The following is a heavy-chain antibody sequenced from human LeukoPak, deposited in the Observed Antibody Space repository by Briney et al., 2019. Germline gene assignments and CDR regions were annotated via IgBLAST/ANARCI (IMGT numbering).Heavy chain of an antibody. D-gene: IGHD3-9*01. V-gene: IGHV4-39*01. CDR3: ATVLTGYVQDAFDI. J-gene: IGHJ3*02. Sequence: PSETLSLTCTVSGGSISSYYWGWIRQPPGKGLEWMGSMYYRGNMYYNPSLKSRVSISVDTSKNQFSLRLSSVTAADTAVYYCATVLTGYVQDAFDIWGQGTMVAVSS. CDR1: GGSISSYY. CDR2: MYYRGNM.